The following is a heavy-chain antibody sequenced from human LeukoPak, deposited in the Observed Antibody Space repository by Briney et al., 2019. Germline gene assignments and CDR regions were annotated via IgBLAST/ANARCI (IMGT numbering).Heavy chain of an antibody. Sequence: APVKASCKASGYLFTSYGTSWVRQAPGQRLEWMGWISAYNGNTNYAQKLQGRVTMTTDTSTSTDYMELRSLRSDDTAVYYCAREYSSGGPLDYWGQGTLVTVSS. CDR3: AREYSSGGPLDY. J-gene: IGHJ4*02. D-gene: IGHD6-19*01. V-gene: IGHV1-18*01. CDR2: ISAYNGNT. CDR1: GYLFTSYG.